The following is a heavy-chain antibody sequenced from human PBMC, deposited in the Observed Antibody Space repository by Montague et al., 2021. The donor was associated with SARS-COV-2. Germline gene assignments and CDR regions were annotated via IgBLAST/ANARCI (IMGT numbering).Heavy chain of an antibody. Sequence: SLRLSCAASGFTFSSYEMDWVRQAPGKGLEWVSYISSSGSTIYYADSVKGRFTISRDNAKNSLYLQMNSLRAEDTAVYYCARAGDFGYGSESYAGGFDYWGQGTLVTVSS. V-gene: IGHV3-48*03. D-gene: IGHD3-10*01. CDR3: ARAGDFGYGSESYAGGFDY. CDR2: ISSSGSTI. J-gene: IGHJ4*02. CDR1: GFTFSSYE.